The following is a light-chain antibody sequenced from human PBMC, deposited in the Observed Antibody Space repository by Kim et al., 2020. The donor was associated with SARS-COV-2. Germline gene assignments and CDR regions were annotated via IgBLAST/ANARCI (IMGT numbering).Light chain of an antibody. CDR1: KLGDKY. V-gene: IGLV3-1*01. CDR3: QAWDSSPVV. Sequence: SYELTQPPSVSVSPGQTASITCSGDKLGDKYACWYQQKPGQSPVLVIYQDSKRPSGIPERFSGSNSGNTATLTISGTQAMEEADYYCQAWDSSPVVFGGGTQLTVL. CDR2: QDS. J-gene: IGLJ2*01.